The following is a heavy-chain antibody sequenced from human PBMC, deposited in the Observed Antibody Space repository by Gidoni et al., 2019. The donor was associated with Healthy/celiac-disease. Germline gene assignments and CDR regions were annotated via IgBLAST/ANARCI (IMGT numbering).Heavy chain of an antibody. CDR2: IIPILGIA. CDR3: ARAEGYCSSTSCPYNYHYGMDV. J-gene: IGHJ6*02. D-gene: IGHD2-2*01. Sequence: QVQLVQSGAEVKKPGSSVKVSCKASGGTFSSYTISWVRQAPGQGLEWMGRIIPILGIANYAQKFQGRVTITADKSTSTAYMELSSLRSEDTAVYYCARAEGYCSSTSCPYNYHYGMDVWGQGTTVTVSS. CDR1: GGTFSSYT. V-gene: IGHV1-69*02.